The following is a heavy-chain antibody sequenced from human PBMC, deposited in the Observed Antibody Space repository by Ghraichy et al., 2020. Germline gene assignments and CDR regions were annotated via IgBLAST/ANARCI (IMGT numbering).Heavy chain of an antibody. V-gene: IGHV3-11*01. J-gene: IGHJ5*02. CDR2: ISSDGSIT. Sequence: SCAASGFTFSDYYMNWIRQAPGKGLEWLSYISSDGSITFYAGSVKGRFTLSRDNAKSSLYLQMNSLRDEDTAVYYCARERPSSSWYHNWFDPWGPGTLVTVSS. CDR1: GFTFSDYY. D-gene: IGHD6-13*01. CDR3: ARERPSSSWYHNWFDP.